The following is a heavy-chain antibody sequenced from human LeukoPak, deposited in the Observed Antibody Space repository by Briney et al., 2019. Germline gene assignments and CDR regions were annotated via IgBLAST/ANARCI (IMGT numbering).Heavy chain of an antibody. Sequence: PGGSLRLSCTVSGFTFSAYWMSWVRQAPGKGLERVANIEHDGTTKFYLDSVKGRFTISRDNARSSVYLQMDSLRAEDTAVYFCAREIIRGASFLDYWGQGTLVTVSS. CDR3: AREIIRGASFLDY. CDR1: GFTFSAYW. CDR2: IEHDGTTK. D-gene: IGHD1-26*01. J-gene: IGHJ4*02. V-gene: IGHV3-7*01.